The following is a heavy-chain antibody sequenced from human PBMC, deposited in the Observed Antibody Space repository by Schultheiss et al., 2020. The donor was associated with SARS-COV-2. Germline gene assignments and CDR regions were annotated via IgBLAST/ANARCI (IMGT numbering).Heavy chain of an antibody. CDR2: INHSGST. D-gene: IGHD3-10*01. J-gene: IGHJ3*02. CDR3: ARSRGNDAFDI. V-gene: IGHV4-34*01. Sequence: SETLSLTCTVSGGSISSYYWSWIRQPPGKGLEWIGEINHSGSTNYNPSLKSRVTISVDTSKNQFSLKLSSVTAADTAVYYCARSRGNDAFDIWGQGTMVTVSS. CDR1: GGSISSYY.